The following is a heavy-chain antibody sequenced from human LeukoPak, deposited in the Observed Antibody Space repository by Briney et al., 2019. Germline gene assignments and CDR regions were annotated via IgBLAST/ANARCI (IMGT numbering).Heavy chain of an antibody. V-gene: IGHV3-23*01. J-gene: IGHJ4*02. Sequence: PGGSLRLSCAASGLTFSNYAMSWVRQAPGKGLEWVSGISGSGGSTYYADSVKGRFTISRDNSKNTLYLQMSSLRAEDTAVYYCAKDAYYYDSSSYYTFPDYWGQGTLVTVSS. D-gene: IGHD3-22*01. CDR3: AKDAYYYDSSSYYTFPDY. CDR1: GLTFSNYA. CDR2: ISGSGGST.